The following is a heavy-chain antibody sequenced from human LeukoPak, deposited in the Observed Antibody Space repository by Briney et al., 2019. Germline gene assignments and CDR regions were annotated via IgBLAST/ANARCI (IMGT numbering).Heavy chain of an antibody. J-gene: IGHJ4*02. D-gene: IGHD4-23*01. CDR2: IWYDGSNK. V-gene: IGHV3-33*06. Sequence: QPGRSLRLSCAASGFTFSSYGMHWVRQAPGEGLEWVAVIWYDGSNKYYADSVKGRFTISRDNSKNTLYLQMNSLRAEDTAVYYCAKDHTVVTPLYFDYWGQGTLVTVSS. CDR3: AKDHTVVTPLYFDY. CDR1: GFTFSSYG.